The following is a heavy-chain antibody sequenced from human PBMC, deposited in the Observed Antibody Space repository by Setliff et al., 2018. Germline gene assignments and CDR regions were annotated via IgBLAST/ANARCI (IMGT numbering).Heavy chain of an antibody. J-gene: IGHJ4*02. V-gene: IGHV1-18*01. D-gene: IGHD1-7*01. CDR1: GYTFSNYG. Sequence: ASVKVSCKTSGYTFSNYGVSWVRQAPGQGLEWMGWISGNNGNTNYAQKLQGRVTMTTDTSTSTAYMELRSLRSDDTAVYYCARYITGTTPADYWGQGTLVTVSS. CDR2: ISGNNGNT. CDR3: ARYITGTTPADY.